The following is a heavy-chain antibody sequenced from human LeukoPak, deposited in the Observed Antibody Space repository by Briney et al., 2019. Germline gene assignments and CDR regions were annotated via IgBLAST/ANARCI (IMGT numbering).Heavy chain of an antibody. CDR2: IYHSGST. CDR3: ARVGYRELWPLYRLDP. CDR1: GGSISSYY. Sequence: SETLSLTCTVSGGSISSYYWGWIRQPPGKGLEWIGSIYHSGSTYYNPSLKSRVTISVDTSKNQFSLKLSSVTAADTAVYYCARVGYRELWPLYRLDPWGQGTLVTVSS. D-gene: IGHD1-26*01. V-gene: IGHV4-38-2*02. J-gene: IGHJ5*02.